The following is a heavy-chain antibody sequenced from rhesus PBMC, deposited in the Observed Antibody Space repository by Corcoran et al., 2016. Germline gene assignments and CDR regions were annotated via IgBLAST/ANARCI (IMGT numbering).Heavy chain of an antibody. CDR1: GGSISSSNW. Sequence: QVQLQESGPAVVKPSATLSLTCAVSGGSISSSNWWSWIRQSPGKGLEWIGGLYGSGGSTEYNPSLRRRVTISKDTSKNKFSLKLSSVTAADTAVYYCARPWGIAAAGSDYWGQGVLVTVSS. J-gene: IGHJ4*01. D-gene: IGHD6-31*01. CDR3: ARPWGIAAAGSDY. V-gene: IGHV4-93*01. CDR2: LYGSGGST.